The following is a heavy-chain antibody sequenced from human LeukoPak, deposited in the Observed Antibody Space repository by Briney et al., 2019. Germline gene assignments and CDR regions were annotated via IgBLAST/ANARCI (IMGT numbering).Heavy chain of an antibody. CDR2: ISAYNGNT. Sequence: GASVKVSCKASGYTFTSYGISWVRQAPGQGLEWMGWISAYNGNTNHAQEFQGRVTMTTDTSTSTAYMELRSLRSDDTAVYYCARDLPYSSSDRTPFDYWGQGTLVTVSS. V-gene: IGHV1-18*01. J-gene: IGHJ4*02. D-gene: IGHD6-6*01. CDR1: GYTFTSYG. CDR3: ARDLPYSSSDRTPFDY.